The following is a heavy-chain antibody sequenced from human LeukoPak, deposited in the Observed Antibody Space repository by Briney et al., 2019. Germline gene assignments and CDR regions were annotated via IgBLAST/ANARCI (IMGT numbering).Heavy chain of an antibody. V-gene: IGHV4-39*07. J-gene: IGHJ5*02. CDR2: IYYSGST. CDR3: ARGHGSGSNNWFDP. Sequence: SETLSLTCTVSGDSISISSYYWGWIRQPPGKGLEWIGSIYYSGSTYYNPSLKSRVTISVDTSKNHFSLKLSSVTAADTAVYYCARGHGSGSNNWFDPWGQGTPVTVSS. D-gene: IGHD6-19*01. CDR1: GDSISISSYY.